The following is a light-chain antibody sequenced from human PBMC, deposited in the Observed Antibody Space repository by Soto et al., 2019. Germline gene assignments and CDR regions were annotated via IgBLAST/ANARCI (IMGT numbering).Light chain of an antibody. V-gene: IGLV2-14*01. CDR2: EVN. CDR1: SGDVGGYNY. J-gene: IGLJ3*02. CDR3: TSYTSSGPWV. Sequence: QSALTQPASVFGSPGQSITISCTGTSGDVGGYNYVSWYQLDPGKAPKLIIYEVNNRPSGVSNRFSGSKSGNTASLTISGLQAEDEADYYCTSYTSSGPWVFGGGTKVTVL.